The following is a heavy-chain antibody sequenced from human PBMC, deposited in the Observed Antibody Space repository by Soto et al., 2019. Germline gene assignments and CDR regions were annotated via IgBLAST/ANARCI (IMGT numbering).Heavy chain of an antibody. V-gene: IGHV1-46*03. Sequence: ASVKVSFKASGYTFTSYYMHWVRQAPGQGLEWMGIINPSGGSTSYAQKFQGRVTMTRDTSTSTVYMELSSLRSEDTAVYYCARNYDSSGYYPYYFDYWGQGTLVTVSS. CDR2: INPSGGST. CDR3: ARNYDSSGYYPYYFDY. CDR1: GYTFTSYY. J-gene: IGHJ4*02. D-gene: IGHD3-22*01.